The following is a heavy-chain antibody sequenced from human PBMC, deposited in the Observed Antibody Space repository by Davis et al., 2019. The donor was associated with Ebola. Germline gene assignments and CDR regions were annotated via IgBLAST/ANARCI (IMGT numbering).Heavy chain of an antibody. CDR3: TRVLLWFGELSAIDY. Sequence: GGSLRLSCTASGFTFGAYAMSWVRQAPGKGLEWVGFIRSKAYGGTTEYAASVKGRFTISRDDSKSIAYLQMNSLKTEDTAVYYCTRVLLWFGELSAIDYWGQGTLVTVSS. CDR1: GFTFGAYA. V-gene: IGHV3-49*04. D-gene: IGHD3-10*01. J-gene: IGHJ4*02. CDR2: IRSKAYGGTT.